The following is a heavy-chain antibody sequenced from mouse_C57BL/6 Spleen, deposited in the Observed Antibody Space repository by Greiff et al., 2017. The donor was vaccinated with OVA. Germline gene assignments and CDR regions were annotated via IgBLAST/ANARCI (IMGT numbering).Heavy chain of an antibody. Sequence: VQLQQPGAELVRPGTSVKLSCKASGYTFTSYWMHWVKQRPGQGLEWIGVIDPSDSYTNYNQKFKGKATLTVDTSSSTAYMQLSSLTSEDSAVYYCARSGNWAYWGQGTLVTVSA. CDR1: GYTFTSYW. CDR3: ARSGNWAY. CDR2: IDPSDSYT. J-gene: IGHJ3*01. V-gene: IGHV1-59*01. D-gene: IGHD2-1*01.